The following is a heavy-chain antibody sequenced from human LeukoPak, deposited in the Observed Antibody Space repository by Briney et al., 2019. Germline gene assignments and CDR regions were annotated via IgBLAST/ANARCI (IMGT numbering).Heavy chain of an antibody. Sequence: PGGSLRLSCAASGFTFGSYGMHWVRQAPGKGLEWVSGISGSGGATYYADSVKGRFTISRDNSKNTLYLQMNSLRAEDTAVYYCAKDRHSGYDCFDYWGQGALVTVSS. J-gene: IGHJ4*02. CDR2: ISGSGGAT. CDR3: AKDRHSGYDCFDY. D-gene: IGHD5-12*01. CDR1: GFTFGSYG. V-gene: IGHV3-23*01.